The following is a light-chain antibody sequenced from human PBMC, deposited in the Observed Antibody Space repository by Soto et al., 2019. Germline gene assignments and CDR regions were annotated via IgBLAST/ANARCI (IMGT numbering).Light chain of an antibody. CDR3: CSYAGSSTVV. Sequence: QSVLTQSASVSGSPGQSITISCSGTSSDVGSYNLVSWYQQHPGKAPKLMIYEGSKRPSGASSRFSASKSGNTASLTISGLQAEDEADYYCCSYAGSSTVVFGTGTKLTVL. J-gene: IGLJ1*01. CDR2: EGS. CDR1: SSDVGSYNL. V-gene: IGLV2-23*03.